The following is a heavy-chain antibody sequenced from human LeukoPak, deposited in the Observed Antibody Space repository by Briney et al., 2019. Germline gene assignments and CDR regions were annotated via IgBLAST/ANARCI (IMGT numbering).Heavy chain of an antibody. Sequence: SETLSLTCTVSGGSTSSYYWSWIRQPPGKGLEWIGYIYYSGSTNYNPSLKSRVTISVDTSKNQFSLKLSSVTAADTAVYYCARAEIRSWFDPWGQGTLVTVSS. D-gene: IGHD5-24*01. CDR2: IYYSGST. J-gene: IGHJ5*02. CDR3: ARAEIRSWFDP. CDR1: GGSTSSYY. V-gene: IGHV4-59*01.